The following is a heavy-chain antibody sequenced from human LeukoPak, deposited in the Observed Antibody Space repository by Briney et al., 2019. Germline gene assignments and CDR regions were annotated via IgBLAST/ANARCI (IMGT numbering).Heavy chain of an antibody. CDR1: GFTFSSYW. CDR2: IKQDGSEK. D-gene: IGHD3-3*01. J-gene: IGHJ4*02. V-gene: IGHV3-7*03. Sequence: PGGSLRLSCAASGFTFSSYWMSWARQAPGKGLEWVANIKQDGSEKYYVDSVKGRFTISRDNAKNSLYLQMNSLRAEDTAVYYCARDVTGWSYYDSWSGYPSSTFDYWGQGTLVTVSS. CDR3: ARDVTGWSYYDSWSGYPSSTFDY.